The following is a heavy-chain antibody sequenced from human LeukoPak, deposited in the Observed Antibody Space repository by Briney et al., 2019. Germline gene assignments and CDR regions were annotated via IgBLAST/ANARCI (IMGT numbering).Heavy chain of an antibody. Sequence: GGSLRLSCAASGFTFSSYWMDWVRQAPGKGLEWVANIKQDGSEKYYVDSVKGRFTISRDNDKNSLYLQMNSLRVEDTAVYYCARDKYGAYFDSWGQGTLVTVSS. CDR1: GFTFSSYW. J-gene: IGHJ4*02. CDR3: ARDKYGAYFDS. D-gene: IGHD4-17*01. CDR2: IKQDGSEK. V-gene: IGHV3-7*04.